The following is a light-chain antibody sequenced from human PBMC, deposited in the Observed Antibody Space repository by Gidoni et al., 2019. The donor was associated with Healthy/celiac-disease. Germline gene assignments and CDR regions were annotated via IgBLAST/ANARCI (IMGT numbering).Light chain of an antibody. CDR1: SSNIGSNY. J-gene: IGLJ3*02. CDR3: AAWDDSLSGWV. CDR2: RNK. V-gene: IGLV1-47*01. Sequence: QSVLTQPPSASGTPGQRVTISCSGSSSNIGSNYVYWYQQLPGTAPKLLIYRNKQRPSGVPARFSGSKSGTSASLAISGLRSEDEADYYCAAWDDSLSGWVFGGGTKLPVL.